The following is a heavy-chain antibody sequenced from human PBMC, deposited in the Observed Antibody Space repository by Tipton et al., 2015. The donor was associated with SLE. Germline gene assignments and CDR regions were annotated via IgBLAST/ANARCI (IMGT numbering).Heavy chain of an antibody. CDR1: GFTFTGYL. V-gene: IGHV3-7*01. J-gene: IGHJ4*02. CDR3: ARDVRAPAHRGFDY. CDR2: IKQDESEK. Sequence: GSLRLSCAASGFTFTGYLMSWVRQAPGKGLEWVAKIKQDESEKSYVGSVMGRFTISKDNAKNSLYLQMNSLRAEDTAVYYCARDVRAPAHRGFDYWGQGTLVTVSS.